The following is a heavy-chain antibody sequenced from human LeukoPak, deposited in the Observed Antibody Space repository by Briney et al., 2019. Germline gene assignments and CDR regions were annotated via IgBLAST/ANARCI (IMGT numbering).Heavy chain of an antibody. V-gene: IGHV5-51*01. CDR1: GYSFTNYW. Sequence: GESLKISCKGSGYSFTNYWIGWGRQMPGKGLEWMGIIYPADSDTRYSPPFQGQVNISADKSINTAYLQWSSLKASDTAMYYCARLGYNVYYFDFWGQGTLVTVSS. J-gene: IGHJ4*02. D-gene: IGHD5/OR15-5a*01. CDR2: IYPADSDT. CDR3: ARLGYNVYYFDF.